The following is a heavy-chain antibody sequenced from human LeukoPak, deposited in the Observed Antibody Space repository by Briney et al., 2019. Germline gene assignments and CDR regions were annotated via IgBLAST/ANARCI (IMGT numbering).Heavy chain of an antibody. V-gene: IGHV3-74*01. J-gene: IGHJ5*02. CDR2: INGDGTTT. CDR3: ARRVDATRWFDP. Sequence: PGGSLSLYCSASGFTFSNYFMHWVRQAPGEGLVWVSRINGDGTTTIYADYVKGRFTISRDNAKNTLYLQMCSLRAEDTAIYYCARRVDATRWFDPWGQGTLVTVSS. D-gene: IGHD2-15*01. CDR1: GFTFSNYF.